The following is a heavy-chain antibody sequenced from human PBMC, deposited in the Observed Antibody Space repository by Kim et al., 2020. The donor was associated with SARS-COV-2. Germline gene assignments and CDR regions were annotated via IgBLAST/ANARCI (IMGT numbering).Heavy chain of an antibody. D-gene: IGHD6-13*01. Sequence: SETLSLTCTVSGGSISSYYWSWIRQPAGKGLEWIGRIYTSGSTNYNPSLKSRVTMSVDTSKNQFSLKLSSVTAADTAVYYCARTGWVAAAGRVDYWGQGTLVTVSS. CDR2: IYTSGST. CDR1: GGSISSYY. CDR3: ARTGWVAAAGRVDY. J-gene: IGHJ4*02. V-gene: IGHV4-4*07.